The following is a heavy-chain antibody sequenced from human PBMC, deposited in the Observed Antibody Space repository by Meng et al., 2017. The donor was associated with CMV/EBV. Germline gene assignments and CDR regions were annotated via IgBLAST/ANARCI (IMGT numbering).Heavy chain of an antibody. J-gene: IGHJ4*02. CDR3: AREGALAYFDY. D-gene: IGHD5-12*01. V-gene: IGHV1-69*12. CDR1: EGTFSSYA. CDR2: IIPIFGTA. Sequence: QFQRVPAGGGVKKPGSSVKVSCKASEGTFSSYAISWVRQAPGQGLEWMGGIIPIFGTANYAQKFQGRVTITADESTSTAYMELSSLRSEDTAVYYCAREGALAYFDYWGQGTLVTVSS.